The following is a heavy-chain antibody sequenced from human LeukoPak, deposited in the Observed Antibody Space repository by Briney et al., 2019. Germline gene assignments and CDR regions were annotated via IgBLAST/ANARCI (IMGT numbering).Heavy chain of an antibody. Sequence: SETLSLTCGVSGGSFSTFYWNWIRQHPGKGLEWIGEINHNGNTNYNPSLKGRVTLSVDKSKNHFSLKLRSVTAADTALYYCATVAIRAEFHFDHWGQGLLVTVSS. J-gene: IGHJ4*02. CDR1: GGSFSTFY. D-gene: IGHD3-10*01. V-gene: IGHV4-34*01. CDR2: INHNGNT. CDR3: ATVAIRAEFHFDH.